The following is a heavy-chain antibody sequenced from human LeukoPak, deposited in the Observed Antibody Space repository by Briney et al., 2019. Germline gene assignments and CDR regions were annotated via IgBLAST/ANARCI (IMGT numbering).Heavy chain of an antibody. J-gene: IGHJ4*02. D-gene: IGHD3-22*01. CDR1: GFTFSGYG. V-gene: IGHV3-33*01. CDR3: ASENYYDSSGYCY. CDR2: IWYDGSND. Sequence: GGSLRLSCAASGFTFSGYGMHWVRQAPGKGLEWVAVIWYDGSNDDYADSVKGRFTISRDNSKNTLYLQMNSLRAEDTAVYYCASENYYDSSGYCYWGQGTLVTVSS.